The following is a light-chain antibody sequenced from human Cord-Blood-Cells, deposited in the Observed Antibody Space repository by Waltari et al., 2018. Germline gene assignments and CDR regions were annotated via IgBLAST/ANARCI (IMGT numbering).Light chain of an antibody. J-gene: IGKJ5*01. CDR2: WAS. V-gene: IGKV4-1*01. Sequence: DIVMTQSPDSLAVSLGERATINCTSSQSVLYSSNNKNYLAWYQQKPRQPPKLLIYWASTRESGVPDRFSGSGSGTDFTLTISSLQAEDVAVYYCQQYYSTLPITFGQGTRLEIK. CDR3: QQYYSTLPIT. CDR1: QSVLYSSNNKNY.